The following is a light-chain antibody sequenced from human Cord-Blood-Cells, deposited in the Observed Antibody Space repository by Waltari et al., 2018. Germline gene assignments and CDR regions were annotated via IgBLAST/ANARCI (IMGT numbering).Light chain of an antibody. Sequence: DIQMTQSPSSLSASVGDRVTITCRASQSISSYLNWYQQKPGNAPTLLIYAASSLQSGVPSRFSVSGSGTDFTLTISRLQPEDFATYYCQQSYSTPYTFGQGTKLDIK. CDR3: QQSYSTPYT. J-gene: IGKJ2*01. CDR1: QSISSY. CDR2: AAS. V-gene: IGKV1-39*01.